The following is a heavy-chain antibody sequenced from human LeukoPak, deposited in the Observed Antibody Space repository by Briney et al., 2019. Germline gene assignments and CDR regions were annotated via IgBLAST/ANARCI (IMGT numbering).Heavy chain of an antibody. CDR3: ARLLWFGDLKGAFDI. D-gene: IGHD3-10*01. CDR2: ISYDGSKK. V-gene: IGHV3-30*04. J-gene: IGHJ3*02. Sequence: GGSLRLSCAASGFTFSSYAMHWVRQAPGKGLEWVAVISYDGSKKYYADSVKGRFTISRDNSKNTLYLQMNSLRAEDTAVYYCARLLWFGDLKGAFDIWGQGTMVTVSS. CDR1: GFTFSSYA.